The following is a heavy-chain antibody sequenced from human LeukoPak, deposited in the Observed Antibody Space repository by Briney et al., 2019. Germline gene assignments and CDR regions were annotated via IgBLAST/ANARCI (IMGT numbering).Heavy chain of an antibody. Sequence: GGSLRLSCAAPGFTFSSYGMHWVRQAPGKGLEWVAVIWYDGSNKYYADSVKGRFTISRDNSKNTLYLQMNSLRAEDTAVYYCAKAQDTAMALDYWGQGTLVTVSS. CDR3: AKAQDTAMALDY. CDR2: IWYDGSNK. CDR1: GFTFSSYG. J-gene: IGHJ4*02. V-gene: IGHV3-33*06. D-gene: IGHD5-18*01.